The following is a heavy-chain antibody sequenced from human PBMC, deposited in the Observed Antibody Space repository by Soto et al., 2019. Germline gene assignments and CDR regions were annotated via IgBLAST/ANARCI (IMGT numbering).Heavy chain of an antibody. CDR1: GGTFSKYS. V-gene: IGHV1-69*06. J-gene: IGHJ6*02. CDR3: ASTINCKGSSSYSRHYYGMDV. CDR2: ITPFVDTS. Sequence: QVRLVQSGAEVKKPGSSVKVSCKVSGGTFSKYSLSWVRQTPGQGLEWMGGITPFVDTSNYAQRFLGRVTITADKPTSTPFLEVRARKSKDTALYFWASTINCKGSSSYSRHYYGMDVWGQGTTVTVSS. D-gene: IGHD2-21*01.